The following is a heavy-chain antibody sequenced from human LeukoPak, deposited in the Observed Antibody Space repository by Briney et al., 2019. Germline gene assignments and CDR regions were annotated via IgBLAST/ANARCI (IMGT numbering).Heavy chain of an antibody. J-gene: IGHJ5*02. CDR1: GGSISSSSYY. D-gene: IGHD3-3*01. Sequence: SETLSLTCTVSGGSISSSSYYWGWIRQPPGKGLEWIGSIYYSGSTYYNPSLKSRVTISVDTSKDQFSLKLSSVTAADTAVYYCARGGRDYDFWSGYSGGNWFDPWGQGTLVTVSS. CDR2: IYYSGST. V-gene: IGHV4-39*07. CDR3: ARGGRDYDFWSGYSGGNWFDP.